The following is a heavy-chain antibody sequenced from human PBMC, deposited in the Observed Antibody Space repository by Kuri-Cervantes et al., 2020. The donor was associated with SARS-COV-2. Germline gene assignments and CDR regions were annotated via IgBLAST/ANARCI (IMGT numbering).Heavy chain of an antibody. Sequence: GSLRLSCTVSGGSISSSSYYWGWIRQPPGKGLEWIGSIYYSGSTNYNPSLKGRVTISVDTSKNQFSLKLSSVTAADTAVYYCAGLYIGGQWLVHSAFDIWGQGTMVTVSS. D-gene: IGHD6-19*01. CDR1: GGSISSSSYY. CDR2: IYYSGST. CDR3: AGLYIGGQWLVHSAFDI. V-gene: IGHV4-39*07. J-gene: IGHJ3*02.